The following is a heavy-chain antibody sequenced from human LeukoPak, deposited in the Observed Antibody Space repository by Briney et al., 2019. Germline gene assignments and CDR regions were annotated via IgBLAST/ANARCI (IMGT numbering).Heavy chain of an antibody. V-gene: IGHV4-39*07. Sequence: SETLSLTCTVSGGSISSGIYYGGWIRQPPGRGLGGIGSIYYSGSTYYNPSLKRRVTISVDTSKNQFSLKLSSVTAADTAVYYCARTQASGWGKYYFDYWGQGTLVTVSS. D-gene: IGHD6-19*01. CDR2: IYYSGST. J-gene: IGHJ4*02. CDR3: ARTQASGWGKYYFDY. CDR1: GGSISSGIYY.